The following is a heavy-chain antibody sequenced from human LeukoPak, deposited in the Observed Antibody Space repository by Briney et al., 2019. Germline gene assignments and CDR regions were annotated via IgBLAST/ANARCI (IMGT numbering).Heavy chain of an antibody. D-gene: IGHD2-15*01. CDR2: IRNKANSYTT. Sequence: QPGGSLRLSCAASGFTFSDHYIDWVRQAPGKGLDWVGRIRNKANSYTTEYAASVKGRFTISRDDSKNSLYLQMNSLKIEDTAVYYCAKAHPRSRFDSWGQGTLVTVSS. CDR3: AKAHPRSRFDS. CDR1: GFTFSDHY. V-gene: IGHV3-72*01. J-gene: IGHJ4*02.